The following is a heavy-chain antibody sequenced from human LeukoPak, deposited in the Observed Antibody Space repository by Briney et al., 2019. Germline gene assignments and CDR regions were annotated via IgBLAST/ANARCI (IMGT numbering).Heavy chain of an antibody. V-gene: IGHV1-2*02. CDR2: INPDSGGT. D-gene: IGHD1-26*01. CDR1: GYTFTGYY. CDR3: ARGHVGATDFDY. Sequence: ASVKVSCKASGYTFTGYYIQWVRQAPGQGLEWMGWINPDSGGTNYAQKFQGRVTMTRDTSISTAYMELSRLRSDDTAVYYYARGHVGATDFDYWGQGTLVTVSS. J-gene: IGHJ4*02.